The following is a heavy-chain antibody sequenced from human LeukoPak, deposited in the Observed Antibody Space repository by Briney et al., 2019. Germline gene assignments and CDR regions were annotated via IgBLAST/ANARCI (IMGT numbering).Heavy chain of an antibody. CDR3: ARDNYYDFWSGYFYYMDV. V-gene: IGHV3-33*01. CDR1: GFTFSSYG. Sequence: GGSLRLSCAASGFTFSSYGMHWVRQAPGKGLEWVALIWYDGSNKYYADSVKGRFTISRDNSKNTLYLQMNSLRAEDMAMYYCARDNYYDFWSGYFYYMDVWGKGTTVTVSS. J-gene: IGHJ6*03. D-gene: IGHD3-3*01. CDR2: IWYDGSNK.